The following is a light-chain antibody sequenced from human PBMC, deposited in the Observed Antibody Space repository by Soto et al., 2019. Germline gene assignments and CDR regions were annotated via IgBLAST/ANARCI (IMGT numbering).Light chain of an antibody. V-gene: IGKV3-11*01. Sequence: IVLTQSPATLSLSPGERATLYCRASQSVSSYLAWYQQKPGQAPRLLIYDASNRATGIPARFSGSGSGTDFTLTISSLEPEDFAVYYCQQRSNWPPIPFGQGTLLAIK. CDR3: QQRSNWPPIP. CDR2: DAS. J-gene: IGKJ5*01. CDR1: QSVSSY.